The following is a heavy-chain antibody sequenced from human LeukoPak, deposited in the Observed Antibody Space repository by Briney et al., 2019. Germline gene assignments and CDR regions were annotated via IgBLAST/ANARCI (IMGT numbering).Heavy chain of an antibody. CDR3: AELGITMIGGV. V-gene: IGHV3-48*04. D-gene: IGHD3-10*02. J-gene: IGHJ6*04. Sequence: GGSLRLSCAASGFIFSSHGMNWVRQAPGKGLEWVSYISSSGSTIYYADSVKGRFTISRDNAKNSLYLQMNSLRAEDTAVYYCAELGITMIGGVWGKGTTATISS. CDR2: ISSSGSTI. CDR1: GFIFSSHG.